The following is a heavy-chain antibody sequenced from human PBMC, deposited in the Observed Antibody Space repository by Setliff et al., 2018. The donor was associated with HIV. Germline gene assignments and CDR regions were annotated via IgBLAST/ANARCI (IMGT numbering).Heavy chain of an antibody. V-gene: IGHV3-48*01. J-gene: IGHJ5*02. CDR1: GFTFNSQN. CDR2: IDSTSSNI. CDR3: AREGSSSSWFDP. Sequence: GGSLRLSCAASGFTFNSQNMNWVRQAPGKGLEWLSFIDSTSSNIFYADSVKGRFTISRDNAENSLYLQMNNLRAEDTAVYYCAREGSSSSWFDPWGQGTLVTVSS. D-gene: IGHD6-6*01.